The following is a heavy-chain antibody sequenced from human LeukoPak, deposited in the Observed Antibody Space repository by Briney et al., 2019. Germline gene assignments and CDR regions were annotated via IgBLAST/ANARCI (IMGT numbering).Heavy chain of an antibody. CDR1: GFTFSDYY. CDR2: IGSSGTTI. CDR3: ARDRMTTVTNDAFDI. V-gene: IGHV3-11*04. Sequence: PGGSLRLSCAASGFTFSDYYMSWIRQAPGKGLEWVSYIGSSGTTIYYADSVKGRFTISRDNAKNSLFLRMNSLRAEDTAVYYCARDRMTTVTNDAFDIWGQGTMVTVSS. J-gene: IGHJ3*02. D-gene: IGHD4-17*01.